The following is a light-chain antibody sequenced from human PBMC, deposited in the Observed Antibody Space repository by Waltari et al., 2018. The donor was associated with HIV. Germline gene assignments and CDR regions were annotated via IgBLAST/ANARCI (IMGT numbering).Light chain of an antibody. Sequence: EILMTQSPDTLSVSPGERATLSCRASQSIHSNLAWYQQKAGQAPRLLIYGASTRATGIPARFSGSGSGTEFTLTISSLQSEDFAVYYCQQYNNWPFTFGQGTKLEI. J-gene: IGKJ2*01. CDR1: QSIHSN. CDR3: QQYNNWPFT. V-gene: IGKV3-15*01. CDR2: GAS.